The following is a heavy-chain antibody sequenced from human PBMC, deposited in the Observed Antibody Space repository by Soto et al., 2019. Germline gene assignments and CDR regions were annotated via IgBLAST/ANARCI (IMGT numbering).Heavy chain of an antibody. Sequence: SETLSLTCSVSGGSVTGGGYYWSWIRQLPGKGLEWIGYIYHTGSTFYNPSLKSRVTVSVDTSKNQFSLKLSSVTAADTAVYYCARTANWNYGMDVWGQGTTVTVSS. CDR2: IYHTGST. CDR3: ARTANWNYGMDV. D-gene: IGHD1-1*01. CDR1: GGSVTGGGYY. V-gene: IGHV4-30-4*08. J-gene: IGHJ6*02.